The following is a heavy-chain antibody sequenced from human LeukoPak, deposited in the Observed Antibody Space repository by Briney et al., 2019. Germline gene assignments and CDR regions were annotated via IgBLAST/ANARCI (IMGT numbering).Heavy chain of an antibody. Sequence: SETLSLTCTVSGDSIGSYYWSWIRQSAGKRLEWIGRMYSSGTTDYNPSLQSRVTMSIDTSKNQFSLKLNSVTAADTAVYYCARDPYYDILTGYLIRGAFDTWGLGALVTVSS. V-gene: IGHV4-4*07. CDR1: GDSIGSYY. CDR2: MYSSGTT. CDR3: ARDPYYDILTGYLIRGAFDT. J-gene: IGHJ3*02. D-gene: IGHD3-9*01.